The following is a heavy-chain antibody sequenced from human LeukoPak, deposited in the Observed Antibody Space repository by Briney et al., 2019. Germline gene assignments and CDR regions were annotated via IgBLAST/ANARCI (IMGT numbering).Heavy chain of an antibody. V-gene: IGHV3-66*01. CDR3: AREGYASGTRYGMDV. CDR1: GVTVTNNY. D-gene: IGHD3-10*01. CDR2: IYAGGNT. J-gene: IGHJ6*02. Sequence: GESLRLSCAASGVTVTNNYMSSVRQAAGRGLEWVSVIYAGGNTSYAAFVKGRFTITRDSSKDTLYLPLNSLRDEDTAVYYCAREGYASGTRYGMDVWGQGTTVTVSS.